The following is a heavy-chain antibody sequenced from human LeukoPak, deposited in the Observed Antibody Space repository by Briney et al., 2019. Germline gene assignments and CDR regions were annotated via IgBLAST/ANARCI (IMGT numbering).Heavy chain of an antibody. Sequence: SQTLSLTCAISGDSVSNNNAAWNWLRQSPSRGLEWLGRTYYRSKWYNDYAVSVKSRITINPDTSKNQFSLQLNSVTPEDTAVYYCARIRVSNWYFDLWGRGTLVTVSS. J-gene: IGHJ2*01. CDR2: TYYRSKWYN. V-gene: IGHV6-1*01. CDR3: ARIRVSNWYFDL. CDR1: GDSVSNNNAA.